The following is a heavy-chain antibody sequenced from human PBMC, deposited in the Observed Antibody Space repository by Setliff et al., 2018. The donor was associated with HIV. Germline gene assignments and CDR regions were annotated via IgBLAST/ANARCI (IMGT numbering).Heavy chain of an antibody. V-gene: IGHV4-4*02. CDR1: GGSITTNNW. J-gene: IGHJ4*02. Sequence: PSETLSLTCTVAGGSITTNNWWSWVRQSPGKGLEWIGEIFHSGSANYNPSLKSRVTISVDRSKNHFSLNLTSVTAADTAVYYCGRGPHIVGASWAVIDYWGQGSQVTVSS. CDR3: GRGPHIVGASWAVIDY. D-gene: IGHD1-26*01. CDR2: IFHSGSA.